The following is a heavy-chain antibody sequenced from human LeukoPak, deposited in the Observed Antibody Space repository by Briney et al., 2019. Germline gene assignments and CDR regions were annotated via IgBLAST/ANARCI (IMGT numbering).Heavy chain of an antibody. CDR2: IFGNGIEK. V-gene: IGHV3-23*01. CDR3: ARGGNSSPYYFDY. CDR1: GINFNPYT. Sequence: GGSLRLSCAVAGINFNPYTMNWVRQAPGKGLEWVSGIFGNGIEKFYADSVRGRFTISRDNSKNTLYLQMNSLRADDTAIYYCARGGNSSPYYFDYWGQGTLVTVSS. D-gene: IGHD6-13*01. J-gene: IGHJ4*02.